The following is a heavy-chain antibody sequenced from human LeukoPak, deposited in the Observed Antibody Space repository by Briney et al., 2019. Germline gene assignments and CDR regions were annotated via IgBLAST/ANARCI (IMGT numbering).Heavy chain of an antibody. CDR3: ARSSSRSRMDV. J-gene: IGHJ6*02. Sequence: ASVKVSCKASGYTFTGYYMHWVRQAPGQGLEWMGWINPNSGDTNYAEKFQGRVTMTRDTSISTAYMDLRRLRSDDTAVYYCARSSSRSRMDVWGQGTTVTVSS. CDR2: INPNSGDT. CDR1: GYTFTGYY. V-gene: IGHV1-2*02.